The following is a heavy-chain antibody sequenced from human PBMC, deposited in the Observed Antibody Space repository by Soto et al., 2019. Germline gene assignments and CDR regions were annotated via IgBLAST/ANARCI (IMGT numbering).Heavy chain of an antibody. J-gene: IGHJ4*02. CDR1: GFTFSSYA. D-gene: IGHD6-19*01. Sequence: PGGSLRLSCSASGFTFSSYAMHWVRQAPGKGLEYVSAISSNGGSTYYADSVKGRFTISRDNSKNTLYLQMSSLRAEDTAVYYCVKVRALYSSGWFSGFFDYWGQGT. CDR2: ISSNGGST. V-gene: IGHV3-64D*06. CDR3: VKVRALYSSGWFSGFFDY.